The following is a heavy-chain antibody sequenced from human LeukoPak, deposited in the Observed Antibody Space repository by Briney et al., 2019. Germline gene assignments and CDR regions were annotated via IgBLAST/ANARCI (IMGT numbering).Heavy chain of an antibody. J-gene: IGHJ3*02. V-gene: IGHV3-48*02. Sequence: PGGSLRLSCAASGFTFSSYNMNWVRQAPGKGLEWVSYISSSSITLYYADSVKGRFTISRDNAKNSLYLQMTSLRDEDTAVYYCARSFDIWGQGTMVTVSS. CDR1: GFTFSSYN. CDR3: ARSFDI. CDR2: ISSSSITL.